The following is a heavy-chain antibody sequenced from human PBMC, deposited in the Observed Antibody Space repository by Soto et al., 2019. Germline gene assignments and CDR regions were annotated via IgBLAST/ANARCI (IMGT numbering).Heavy chain of an antibody. Sequence: ASVKVSCKASGSTFSSYAISWVRQAPGQGLEWMGGIIPIFGTANYAQKFQGRVTITADESTSTAYMELSSLRSEDTAVYYCARVGLRTNRRGYYFDYWGQGTLVTVSS. CDR2: IIPIFGTA. J-gene: IGHJ4*02. CDR3: ARVGLRTNRRGYYFDY. V-gene: IGHV1-69*13. D-gene: IGHD3-16*01. CDR1: GSTFSSYA.